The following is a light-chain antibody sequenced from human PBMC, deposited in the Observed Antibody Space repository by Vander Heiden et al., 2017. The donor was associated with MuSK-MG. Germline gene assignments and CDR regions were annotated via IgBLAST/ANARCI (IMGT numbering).Light chain of an antibody. CDR3: QQLNSYPWT. V-gene: IGKV1-9*01. Sequence: DIQLTQSPSFLSASVGDRVPITCRASQGISSYLAWYQQKPGNAPKLLIYAASTLQSGVPSRFSGSGSGTELTLTISSLQPEDFATYYCQQLNSYPWTFGQGTKVEIK. J-gene: IGKJ1*01. CDR2: AAS. CDR1: QGISSY.